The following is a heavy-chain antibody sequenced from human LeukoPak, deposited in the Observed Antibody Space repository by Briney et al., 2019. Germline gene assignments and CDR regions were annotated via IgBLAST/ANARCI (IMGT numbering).Heavy chain of an antibody. CDR3: ARARNRIAVSVIREYYYMDV. J-gene: IGHJ6*03. D-gene: IGHD6-19*01. CDR1: GGSFSGYY. V-gene: IGHV4-34*01. CDR2: INHSGST. Sequence: ASETLSLTCAVYGGSFSGYYWSWIRQPPGKGLEWIGEINHSGSTNYNPSLKSRVTISVDTSKNQFSLKLSSVTAADTAVYYCARARNRIAVSVIREYYYMDVWGKGTTVTVSS.